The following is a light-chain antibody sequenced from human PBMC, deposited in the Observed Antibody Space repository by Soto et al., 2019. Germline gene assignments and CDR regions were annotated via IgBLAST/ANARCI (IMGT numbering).Light chain of an antibody. CDR1: SSNIGNNA. CDR3: ASWDDSLNGWV. V-gene: IGLV1-36*01. J-gene: IGLJ3*02. Sequence: QSALTQSPSVSEAPRQSVTISCSGSSSNIGNNAVNWYQQFPGKSPKLLIYSNNMLPSGVSDRFSGSKSGTSASLAISGLQSEDEADYYCASWDDSLNGWVFGGGTNLTVL. CDR2: SNN.